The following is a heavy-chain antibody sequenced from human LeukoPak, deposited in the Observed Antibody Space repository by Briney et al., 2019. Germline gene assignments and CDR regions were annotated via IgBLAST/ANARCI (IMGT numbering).Heavy chain of an antibody. CDR3: ATEGSRPL. J-gene: IGHJ4*02. CDR2: IRSSGSIT. V-gene: IGHV3-48*04. CDR1: GFTFSSYS. Sequence: PGGSLRLSCAASGFTFSSYSMNWVRQAPGKGLEWVSYIRSSGSITYYADSVKGRFTISRDNAKNSLYLQMNSLRAEDTAVYYCATEGSRPLWGQGTLVTVSS.